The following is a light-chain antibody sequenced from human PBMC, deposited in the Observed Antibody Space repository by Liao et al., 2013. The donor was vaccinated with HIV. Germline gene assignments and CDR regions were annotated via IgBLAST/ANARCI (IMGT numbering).Light chain of an antibody. CDR2: QDR. CDR1: NIGSKS. Sequence: SYVLTQPPSVSVAPGKTARFSCSGTNIGSKSVHWYQQKPGQSPVLVIYQDRKRPSGIPERFSGSNSGNTATLTISGTQAMDEADYYCQAWDSSTPVVFGGGTKLTVL. J-gene: IGLJ2*01. V-gene: IGLV3-21*01. CDR3: QAWDSSTPVV.